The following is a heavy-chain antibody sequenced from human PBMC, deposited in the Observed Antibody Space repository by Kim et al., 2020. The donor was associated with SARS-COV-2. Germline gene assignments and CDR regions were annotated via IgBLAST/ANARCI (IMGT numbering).Heavy chain of an antibody. V-gene: IGHV7-4-1*02. CDR2: IDTNTGNP. J-gene: IGHJ4*02. CDR3: ARGDPRDY. Sequence: ASVKVSCKAFGYTFTKYAINWVRQAPGQGLDWMGWIDTNTGNPTHAQGFTGLFVFSFDSSVRTAYLQISGLKPEDTAIYFCARGDPRDYWGQGTLVTVSS. CDR1: GYTFTKYA.